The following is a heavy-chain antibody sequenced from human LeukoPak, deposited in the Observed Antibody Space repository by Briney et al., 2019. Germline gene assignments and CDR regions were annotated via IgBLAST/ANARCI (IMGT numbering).Heavy chain of an antibody. CDR2: FDTEDGET. CDR3: ATDRAWLRRSGYYYYGMDV. V-gene: IGHV1-24*01. J-gene: IGHJ6*02. CDR1: GYTLTELS. D-gene: IGHD5-12*01. Sequence: ASVKVSCKVSGYTLTELSMHWVRQAPGKGLEWMGGFDTEDGETIYAQKFQGRVTMTEDTSTDTAYMELSSLRSEDTAVYYCATDRAWLRRSGYYYYGMDVWGQGTTVTVSS.